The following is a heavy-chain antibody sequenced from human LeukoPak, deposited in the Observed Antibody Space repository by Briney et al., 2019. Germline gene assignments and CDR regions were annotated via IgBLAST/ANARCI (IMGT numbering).Heavy chain of an antibody. V-gene: IGHV3-48*03. Sequence: GGSLRLSCTASGFAFNIFEMNWVRQTPEKGLEWVSYIGGSGRPIYYADSVRGRFTISRDNSKNSLYLQMDGLRVDDTAVYYCVGGGLTFFDYWGQGTLVTVSS. D-gene: IGHD3-10*01. CDR2: IGGSGRPI. CDR3: VGGGLTFFDY. CDR1: GFAFNIFE. J-gene: IGHJ4*02.